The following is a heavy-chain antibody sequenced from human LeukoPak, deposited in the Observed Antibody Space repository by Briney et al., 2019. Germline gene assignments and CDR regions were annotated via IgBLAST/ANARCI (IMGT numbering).Heavy chain of an antibody. V-gene: IGHV5-51*01. J-gene: IGHJ6*02. CDR3: ARVGMVTSNGMDV. D-gene: IGHD5-18*01. CDR2: IYPGDSDT. CDR1: GYSFTSYW. Sequence: HGESLQISCKGSGYSFTSYWIGWVRQMPGKGLEWMGIIYPGDSDTRYSPSFQGQVTISADKSISTAYLQWRSLKASDTAMYYCARVGMVTSNGMDVWGQGTTVTVSS.